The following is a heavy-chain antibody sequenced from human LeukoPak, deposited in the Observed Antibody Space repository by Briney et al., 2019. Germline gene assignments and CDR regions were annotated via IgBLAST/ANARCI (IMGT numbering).Heavy chain of an antibody. J-gene: IGHJ2*01. CDR2: IYYSGST. CDR1: GGSISSSSYY. V-gene: IGHV4-39*07. Sequence: SETLSLTCTVSGGSISSSSYYWGWIRQPPGKGLEWIGSIYYSGSTYYNPSLKSRVTISVDTSKNQFSLKLSSVTAADTAVYYCARDGYQNWYFDLWGRGTLVTVSS. CDR3: ARDGYQNWYFDL. D-gene: IGHD2-2*01.